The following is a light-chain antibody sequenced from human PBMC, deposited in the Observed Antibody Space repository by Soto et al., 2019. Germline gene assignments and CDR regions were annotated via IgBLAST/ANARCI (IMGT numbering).Light chain of an antibody. CDR2: DAS. Sequence: DIQMTQSPSTLSASVGDRVTITCRASQSIGNWLAWYQQKPGRAPNLLIYDASSLESGVPSRFSGGGSGTEFTLSISSLQPEDFATYYCQQSYSTPPTFGQGTRLEIK. CDR3: QQSYSTPPT. J-gene: IGKJ5*01. V-gene: IGKV1-5*01. CDR1: QSIGNW.